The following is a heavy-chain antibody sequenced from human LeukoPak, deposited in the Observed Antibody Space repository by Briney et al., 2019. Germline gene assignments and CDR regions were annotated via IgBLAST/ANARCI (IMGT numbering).Heavy chain of an antibody. D-gene: IGHD3-10*01. CDR3: AREAGSGYFDY. CDR2: IYSGGTT. V-gene: IGHV3-66*01. Sequence: GGSLRLSCAASGFSVSTTYMSWVRQASGKGLEWVPVIYSGGTTYQADSVKGRVTISRDGSKNTLYLQLNSLRAEDTAMYYCAREAGSGYFDYWGQGTLVTVSS. CDR1: GFSVSTTY. J-gene: IGHJ4*02.